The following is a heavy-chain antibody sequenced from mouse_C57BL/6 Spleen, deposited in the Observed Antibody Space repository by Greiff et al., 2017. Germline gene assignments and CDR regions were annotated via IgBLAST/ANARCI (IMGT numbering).Heavy chain of an antibody. CDR2: IDPSDSYT. V-gene: IGHV1-69*01. D-gene: IGHD1-1*01. CDR1: GYTFTSYW. Sequence: VQLQQPGAELVMPGASVKLSCKASGYTFTSYWMHWVKQRPGQGLEWIGEIDPSDSYTNYNQKFKGKSTLTVDKSSSTAYMQLSSLTSEDSAVYYCARSLYYGSSPYAMDYWGQGTSVTVAS. J-gene: IGHJ4*01. CDR3: ARSLYYGSSPYAMDY.